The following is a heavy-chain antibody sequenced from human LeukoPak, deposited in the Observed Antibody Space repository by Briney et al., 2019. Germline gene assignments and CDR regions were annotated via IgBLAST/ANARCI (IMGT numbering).Heavy chain of an antibody. J-gene: IGHJ4*02. CDR2: ISSGSSYM. CDR3: ARSGGSSRWYWDFDS. CDR1: GFTVIINY. Sequence: GGSLRLSCAASGFTVIINYMSWVRQAPGKGLEWVSSISSGSSYMYFSDSLKGRFFISRDDAKNSLYLQMNSLRAEDTAVYYCARSGGSSRWYWDFDSWGQGTLVTVSS. V-gene: IGHV3-21*01. D-gene: IGHD6-13*01.